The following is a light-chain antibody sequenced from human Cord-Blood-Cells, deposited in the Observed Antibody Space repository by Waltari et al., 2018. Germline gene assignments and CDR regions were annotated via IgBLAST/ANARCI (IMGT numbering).Light chain of an antibody. Sequence: EIVMTQSPGTLSVYPGERATLSCRASQSVSSNLAWYQQKPGQAPSLLIYGSSTRTTGIPAMFSGSGSGTEFTLTISILQSEDFAVYYCQQYNNWYSFGQGTKLEIK. V-gene: IGKV3-15*01. J-gene: IGKJ2*03. CDR2: GSS. CDR3: QQYNNWYS. CDR1: QSVSSN.